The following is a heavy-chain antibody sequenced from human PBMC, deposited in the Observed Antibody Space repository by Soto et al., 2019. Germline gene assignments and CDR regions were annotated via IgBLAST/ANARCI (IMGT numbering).Heavy chain of an antibody. J-gene: IGHJ6*03. V-gene: IGHV6-1*01. CDR3: ARGSWDDVSGHYYMDV. Sequence: SQTLSLTCDISGYSVSSNSAGWNWIRQTPSRGLEWLGRTYYKSKWYYTYAASVKSRITVSPDTSKNQFSLQLTSVTPEDTAVYYCARGSWDDVSGHYYMDVWDKGTTVTVSS. CDR1: GYSVSSNSAG. D-gene: IGHD1-1*01. CDR2: TYYKSKWYY.